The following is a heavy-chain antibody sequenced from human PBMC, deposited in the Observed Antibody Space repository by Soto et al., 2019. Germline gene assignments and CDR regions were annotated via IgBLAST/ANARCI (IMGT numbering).Heavy chain of an antibody. V-gene: IGHV4-59*01. CDR2: IYYSGST. Sequence: SETLSLTCTVSGGSISSYYWSWIRQPPGKGLEWIGYIYYSGSTNYNPSLKSRVTISVDTSKNQFSLKLSSVTAADTAVYYCASRVYYYDSSGYTANWFDPWGQGTLSPSPQ. D-gene: IGHD3-22*01. CDR1: GGSISSYY. J-gene: IGHJ5*02. CDR3: ASRVYYYDSSGYTANWFDP.